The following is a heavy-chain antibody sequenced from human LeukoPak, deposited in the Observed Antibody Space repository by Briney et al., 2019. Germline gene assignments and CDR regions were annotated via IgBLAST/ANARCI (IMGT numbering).Heavy chain of an antibody. Sequence: SETLSLTCTVSGGSISSNSDYWGWIRQPPGKGLEWIGSIYYSGNTYYNSTLKSRVTISIDTPKNQFSLKLTSVTAADTAVYYCALLVAAPAYFDYWGQGTLVTVSS. CDR2: IYYSGNT. V-gene: IGHV4-39*01. CDR1: GGSISSNSDY. CDR3: ALLVAAPAYFDY. J-gene: IGHJ4*02. D-gene: IGHD6-13*01.